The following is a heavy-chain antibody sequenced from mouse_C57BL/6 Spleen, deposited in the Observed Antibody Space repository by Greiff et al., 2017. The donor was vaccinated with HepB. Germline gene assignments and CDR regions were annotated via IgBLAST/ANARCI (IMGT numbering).Heavy chain of an antibody. CDR3: EKSAYYSNSNYAMDY. Sequence: QVQLKQSGPELVKPGASVKISCKASGYAFSSSWMNWVKQRPGKGLEWIGRIYPGDGDTNYNGKFKGKATLTADKSSSTAYMQLSSLTSEDSAVYVCEKSAYYSNSNYAMDYWGQGTSVTVSS. CDR1: GYAFSSSW. D-gene: IGHD2-5*01. CDR2: IYPGDGDT. V-gene: IGHV1-82*01. J-gene: IGHJ4*01.